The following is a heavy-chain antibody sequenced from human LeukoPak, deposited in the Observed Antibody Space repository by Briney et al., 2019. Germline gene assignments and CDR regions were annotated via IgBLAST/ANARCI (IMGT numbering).Heavy chain of an antibody. Sequence: GGSLRLSCEASGFSFSSYDMHWVRQAPGKGLEWVTLISYDGSNKYYADSVKGRFTISRDNSKYTLYLQMNRLRAEDTAVYYCAKDTTTYCSSTSCYSEDFDLWGRGTLVTVSS. CDR1: GFSFSSYD. V-gene: IGHV3-30*18. CDR2: ISYDGSNK. CDR3: AKDTTTYCSSTSCYSEDFDL. D-gene: IGHD2-2*02. J-gene: IGHJ2*01.